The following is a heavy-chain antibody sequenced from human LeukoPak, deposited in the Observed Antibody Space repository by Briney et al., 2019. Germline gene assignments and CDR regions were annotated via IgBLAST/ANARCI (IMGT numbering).Heavy chain of an antibody. V-gene: IGHV3-30-3*01. CDR3: ARKTSDDAFDI. Sequence: GGSLRLSCAASGFTFSSYAMSWVRQAPGKGLEWVAVISYDGSNKYYADSVKGRFTISRDNSKNTLYLQMNSLRAEDTAVYYCARKTSDDAFDIWGQGTMVTVSS. CDR2: ISYDGSNK. CDR1: GFTFSSYA. J-gene: IGHJ3*02.